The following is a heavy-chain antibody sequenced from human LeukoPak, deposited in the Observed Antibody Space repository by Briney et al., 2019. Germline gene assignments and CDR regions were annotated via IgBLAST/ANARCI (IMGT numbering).Heavy chain of an antibody. CDR1: GFTFCSYR. Sequence: GGSLRLSCAASGFTFCSYRMNWVRQAPGKGLEWVSSISASGSYIYYADSLKGRFTISRDNTKNSLYLQMNSLRAGDTAVYYCARDSPGTTASDYWGQGTLVTVSS. J-gene: IGHJ4*02. V-gene: IGHV3-21*01. CDR2: ISASGSYI. D-gene: IGHD1-1*01. CDR3: ARDSPGTTASDY.